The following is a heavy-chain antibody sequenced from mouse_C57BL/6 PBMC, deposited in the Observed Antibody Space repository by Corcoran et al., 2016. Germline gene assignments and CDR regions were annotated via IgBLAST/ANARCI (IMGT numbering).Heavy chain of an antibody. V-gene: IGHV9-3*01. J-gene: IGHJ3*01. CDR3: ARRGLGWFAY. Sequence: QIQLVQSGPELKKPGETVKISCKASGYTFTTYGMSWVKQAPGKGLKWMGWINTYSGVPTYADDFKGRFAFSLETSASTAYLQINNLKNEDTATYFCARRGLGWFAYWGQGTLVTVSA. CDR2: INTYSGVP. D-gene: IGHD3-3*01. CDR1: GYTFTTYG.